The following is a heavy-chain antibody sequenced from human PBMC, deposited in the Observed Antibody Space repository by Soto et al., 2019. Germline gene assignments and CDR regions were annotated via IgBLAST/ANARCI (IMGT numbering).Heavy chain of an antibody. CDR3: AKADYGDYHFDY. Sequence: EVQLLESGGGLVQPGGSLRLSCAASGFTFSSYAMSWVRQAPGKGLEWVSAISGSGGSTYYADSVKGRFTISRDNSKNTLYLPMNSLRAEDTAVYYCAKADYGDYHFDYWGQGTLVTVSS. D-gene: IGHD4-17*01. J-gene: IGHJ4*02. CDR2: ISGSGGST. V-gene: IGHV3-23*01. CDR1: GFTFSSYA.